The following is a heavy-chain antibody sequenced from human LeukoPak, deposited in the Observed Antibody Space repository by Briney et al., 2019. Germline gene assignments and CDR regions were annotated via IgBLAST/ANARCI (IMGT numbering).Heavy chain of an antibody. D-gene: IGHD2-2*01. Sequence: SVKVSCKASGGTFSSYAISWVRQAPGQGLEWMGGIIPIFGTANYAQKFQGRVTITTDESTSTAYMELSSLRSEDTAVYYCARVWCSSTSCYGSRGGLGYWGQGTLVTVSS. J-gene: IGHJ4*02. CDR1: GGTFSSYA. CDR3: ARVWCSSTSCYGSRGGLGY. V-gene: IGHV1-69*05. CDR2: IIPIFGTA.